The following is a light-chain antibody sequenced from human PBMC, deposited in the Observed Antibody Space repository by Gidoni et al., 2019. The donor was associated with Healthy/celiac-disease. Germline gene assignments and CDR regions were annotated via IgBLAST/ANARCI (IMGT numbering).Light chain of an antibody. Sequence: DIVLTQPPGTLSLSPGESGTLSCRASQSVSSSYLAWYQQKPGQAPRLLLYGASSRATGIPDRFSGSGSGTDFTLTISRLEPEDFAVYYCQQYGSSPSFGGGTKVEIK. J-gene: IGKJ4*01. V-gene: IGKV3-20*01. CDR1: QSVSSSY. CDR2: GAS. CDR3: QQYGSSPS.